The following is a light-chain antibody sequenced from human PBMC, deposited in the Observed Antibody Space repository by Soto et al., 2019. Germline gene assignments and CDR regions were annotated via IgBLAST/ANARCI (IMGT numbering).Light chain of an antibody. J-gene: IGLJ2*01. CDR2: EVT. Sequence: QSVLTQPPSASGSPGHSVTISCTGTSSDVGGYNYVSWYQQHPGKAPKVMIYEVTKRPSGVPDRFSGSKSGNTASLTVSGLQPEDEDDYYCSSYAGSNNYVVFGGGTKLTVL. CDR3: SSYAGSNNYVV. CDR1: SSDVGGYNY. V-gene: IGLV2-8*01.